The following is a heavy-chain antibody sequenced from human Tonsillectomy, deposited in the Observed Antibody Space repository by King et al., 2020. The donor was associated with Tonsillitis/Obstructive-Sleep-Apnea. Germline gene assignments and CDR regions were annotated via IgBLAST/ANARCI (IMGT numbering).Heavy chain of an antibody. D-gene: IGHD6-13*01. CDR3: TRDRVAAPDYYYYMDV. CDR2: IRSKGYSGTT. Sequence: VQLVESGGGLIQPGRSLRLSCTASGYNFGDYAMSWVRQAPGKELEWVGFIRSKGYSGTTEYAASVKGRFTISRDDSKSIGYLQMNSLRTEDTAVYYCTRDRVAAPDYYYYMDVWGKGTTVTVSS. V-gene: IGHV3-49*04. CDR1: GYNFGDYA. J-gene: IGHJ6*03.